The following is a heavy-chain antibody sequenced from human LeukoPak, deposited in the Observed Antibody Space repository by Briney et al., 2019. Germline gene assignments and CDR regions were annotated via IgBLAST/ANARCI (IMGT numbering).Heavy chain of an antibody. CDR1: GFTFTDYW. V-gene: IGHV3-74*01. CDR3: ARAGAYRFDY. CDR2: INTDTRGT. J-gene: IGHJ4*02. D-gene: IGHD3-16*01. Sequence: GGSLRLSCAASGFTFTDYWMHWVRQAPGKGLVWVSIINTDTRGTYYADSVKGRFTISRDNAKNTLSLQMNSLRAEDTAAYYCARAGAYRFDYWGQGTLVTVSS.